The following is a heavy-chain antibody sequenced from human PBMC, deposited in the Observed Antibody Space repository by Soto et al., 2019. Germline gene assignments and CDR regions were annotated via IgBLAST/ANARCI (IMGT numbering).Heavy chain of an antibody. CDR3: ARDGGRDGYFGNWLDP. V-gene: IGHV1-69*12. J-gene: IGHJ5*02. CDR1: GGTFSNYA. Sequence: QVQLVQSGAEVKTPGSSVKVSCKASGGTFSNYAISWVRQAPGQGLEWVGGIIPIFGTTNFAQKFQGRVTITADESTTTAYMELSGLRSEDTAVYYCARDGGRDGYFGNWLDPWGQGTLVTVSS. CDR2: IIPIFGTT. D-gene: IGHD5-12*01.